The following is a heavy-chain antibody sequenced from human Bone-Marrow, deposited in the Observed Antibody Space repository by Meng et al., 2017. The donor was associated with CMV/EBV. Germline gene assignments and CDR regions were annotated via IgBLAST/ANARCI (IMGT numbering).Heavy chain of an antibody. J-gene: IGHJ3*02. Sequence: SETLSLTCTVSGGSISSYYWSWIRQPPGKGLEWIGYIYYSGSTNYNPSLKSRVTISVDTSKNQFSLKLSSVTAADTAVYYCAREGYCSSTSCQSPGAFDIWGQGTTVTV. V-gene: IGHV4-59*01. CDR3: AREGYCSSTSCQSPGAFDI. CDR1: GGSISSYY. CDR2: IYYSGST. D-gene: IGHD2-2*01.